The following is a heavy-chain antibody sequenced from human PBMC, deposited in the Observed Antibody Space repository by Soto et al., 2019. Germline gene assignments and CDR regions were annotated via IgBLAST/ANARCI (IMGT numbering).Heavy chain of an antibody. J-gene: IGHJ3*02. V-gene: IGHV3-23*01. Sequence: GGSLRLSCEGSGFTVSSYAMSWVRQAPGKGLEWVSAISGSGTTAYYADSVKGRFIFSRDNPKNTMYLQMNSLRAEDTAVYFCAKTTDGWFSAFEIWGQGTGVTVSS. CDR2: ISGSGTTA. CDR1: GFTVSSYA. D-gene: IGHD6-19*01. CDR3: AKTTDGWFSAFEI.